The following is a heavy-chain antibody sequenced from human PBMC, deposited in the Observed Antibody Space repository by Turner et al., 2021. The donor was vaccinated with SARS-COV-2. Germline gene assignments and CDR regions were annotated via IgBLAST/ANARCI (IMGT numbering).Heavy chain of an antibody. V-gene: IGHV3-23*01. CDR1: GFSFSRYV. CDR2: ISGSGDNT. Sequence: EVQLLASGGGLVQPGRSLRLSCAASGFSFSRYVMSWVRQAPGKVLEWVSAISGSGDNTYYAYSVKGRFTISRDNSKNTLYLQMNSLRDDDTAVYYCAKDRNTYNYGSALDYWGQGTLVTVSS. J-gene: IGHJ4*02. CDR3: AKDRNTYNYGSALDY. D-gene: IGHD3-10*01.